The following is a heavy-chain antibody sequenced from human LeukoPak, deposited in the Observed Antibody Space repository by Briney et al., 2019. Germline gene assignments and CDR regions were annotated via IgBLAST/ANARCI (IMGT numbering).Heavy chain of an antibody. D-gene: IGHD3-22*01. Sequence: PSETLSLTCTVSGGSISSGGYYWSWIRQHPGKGLEWIGYIYYSGSTYYNPSLKSRVTISVDTSKNQFSLKLSSVTAADTAVYYCARVSYYDSRGGDWFDPWGQGTLVTVSS. CDR3: ARVSYYDSRGGDWFDP. CDR2: IYYSGST. CDR1: GGSISSGGYY. J-gene: IGHJ5*02. V-gene: IGHV4-31*03.